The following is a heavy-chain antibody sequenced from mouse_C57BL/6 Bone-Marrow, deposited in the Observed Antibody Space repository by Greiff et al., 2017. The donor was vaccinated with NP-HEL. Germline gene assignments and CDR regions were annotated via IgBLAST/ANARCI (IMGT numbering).Heavy chain of an antibody. CDR2: IYPRSGNT. Sequence: QVQLQQSGAELARPGASVKLSCKASGYTFTSYGISWVTQRTGQGLEWIGEIYPRSGNTYYNEKFKVKATLTADKSSSTAYMELRSLTSEDSAVYFCARSGYYGSSLAWFAYWGQGTLVTVSA. J-gene: IGHJ3*01. V-gene: IGHV1-81*01. D-gene: IGHD1-1*01. CDR1: GYTFTSYG. CDR3: ARSGYYGSSLAWFAY.